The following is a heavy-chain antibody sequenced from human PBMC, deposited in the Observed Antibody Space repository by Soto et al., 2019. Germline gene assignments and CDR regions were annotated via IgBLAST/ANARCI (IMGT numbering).Heavy chain of an antibody. J-gene: IGHJ6*02. Sequence: ETLSLTCSFSGDSVTSHYLTWIRQSPEKGLEWIGYMHYTGFSHYNPSLKSRLTISVDTSKNQFTLQLTSVTVADTAVYYCARDRHNYYGSGSYYKFSDYYYGMDVWGQGTTVTVSS. CDR3: ARDRHNYYGSGSYYKFSDYYYGMDV. CDR2: MHYTGFS. V-gene: IGHV4-59*02. D-gene: IGHD3-10*01. CDR1: GDSVTSHY.